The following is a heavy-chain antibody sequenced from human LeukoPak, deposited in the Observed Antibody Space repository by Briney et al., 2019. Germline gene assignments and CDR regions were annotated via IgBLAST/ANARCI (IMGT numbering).Heavy chain of an antibody. CDR1: GFTFSAYD. J-gene: IGHJ4*02. Sequence: PGGSLRLSCAASGFTFSAYDTNWVRQAPGKGLEWVSVIYSGGSTYYADSVKGRFTISRDNSKNTLYLQMNSLRAEDTAVYYCAKGKYDYVWGSYPDYWGQGTLVTVSS. CDR3: AKGKYDYVWGSYPDY. V-gene: IGHV3-23*03. D-gene: IGHD3-16*02. CDR2: IYSGGST.